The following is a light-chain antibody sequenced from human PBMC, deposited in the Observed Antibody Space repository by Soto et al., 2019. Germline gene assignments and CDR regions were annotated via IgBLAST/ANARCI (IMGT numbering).Light chain of an antibody. CDR2: AAS. V-gene: IGKV3-20*01. CDR3: QQYGSSTYT. CDR1: QSVNSNY. Sequence: EIVLTQSPGTLSLSPGERATLSCRASQSVNSNYLAWYQHKPGQAPRLLIYAASARATGIPDRFSGSGSATDFTLTVSRLEPEDFAVYYCQQYGSSTYTFGQGTKLEIK. J-gene: IGKJ2*01.